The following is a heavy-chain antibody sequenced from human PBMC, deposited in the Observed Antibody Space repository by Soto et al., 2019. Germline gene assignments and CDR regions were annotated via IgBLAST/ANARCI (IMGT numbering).Heavy chain of an antibody. V-gene: IGHV1-69*13. CDR2: IIPIFGKA. CDR3: ARDRRYSSSSDGLY. J-gene: IGHJ4*02. Sequence: SFRVSCKSSGGTFSSNAIRWVRQDPGQGLERSGGIIPIFGKANYAQKFQGRVTITADESTSTAYIELSSLRSEDTAVYYCARDRRYSSSSDGLYCGPGIMVTV. CDR1: GGTFSSNA. D-gene: IGHD6-6*01.